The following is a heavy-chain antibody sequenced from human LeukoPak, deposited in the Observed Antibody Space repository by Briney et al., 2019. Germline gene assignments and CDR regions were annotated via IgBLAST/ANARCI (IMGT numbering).Heavy chain of an antibody. CDR2: INHSGST. CDR1: GGSFSGYY. Sequence: PSETLSLTCAVYGGSFSGYYWSWIRQPPGKGLEWIGEINHSGSTNYNPSLKSRVTISVDTSKNQFSLKLSSVTAAVTAVYYCARATYYYGSGSYYRQARFWFDPWGQGTRVTVSS. CDR3: ARATYYYGSGSYYRQARFWFDP. V-gene: IGHV4-34*01. D-gene: IGHD3-10*01. J-gene: IGHJ5*02.